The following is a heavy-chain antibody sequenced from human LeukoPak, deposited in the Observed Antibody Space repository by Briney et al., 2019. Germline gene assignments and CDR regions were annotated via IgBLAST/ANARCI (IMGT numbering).Heavy chain of an antibody. CDR1: GFSFRSFA. CDR3: AKRGVVIRVILVGFHKEAYYFDS. CDR2: ISASGHCI. Sequence: PGGSLRLSCEASGFSFRSFAMSWVRQAPGKGLEWLSGISASGHCIYQADSVKGRFTISRDNSKNTLYLQMNSLRAEDTAVYFCAKRGVVIRVILVGFHKEAYYFDSWGQGALVTVSS. V-gene: IGHV3-23*01. J-gene: IGHJ4*02. D-gene: IGHD3-22*01.